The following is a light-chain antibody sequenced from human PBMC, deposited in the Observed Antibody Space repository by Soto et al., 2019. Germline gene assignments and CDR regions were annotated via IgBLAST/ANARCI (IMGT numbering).Light chain of an antibody. CDR2: SAS. CDR3: QQNYGTPNT. CDR1: QSINRY. Sequence: DIQMTQSPSSLSASVGDRVTITCRASQSINRYLNWHQQKPGEAPKLLISSASTLQGGVPSRFSGSGSGTDFTLTISSLQPEDFATYYCQQNYGTPNTFGGETKVAIK. V-gene: IGKV1-39*01. J-gene: IGKJ4*02.